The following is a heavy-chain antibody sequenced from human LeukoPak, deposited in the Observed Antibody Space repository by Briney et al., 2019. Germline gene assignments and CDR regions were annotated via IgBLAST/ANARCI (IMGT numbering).Heavy chain of an antibody. J-gene: IGHJ4*02. CDR1: GYSISSGYY. D-gene: IGHD6-19*01. CDR2: IYYSGST. CDR3: ARYSSGWSRNSYFDY. Sequence: SETLSLTCTVSGYSISSGYYWGWIRQPPGKGLEWIGSIYYSGSTYYNPSLKSRVTISVDTSKNQFSLKLSSVTAADTAVYYCARYSSGWSRNSYFDYWGQGTLVTVSS. V-gene: IGHV4-38-2*02.